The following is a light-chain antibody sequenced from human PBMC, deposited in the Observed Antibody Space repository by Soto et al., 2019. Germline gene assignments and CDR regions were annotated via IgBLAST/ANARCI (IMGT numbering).Light chain of an antibody. Sequence: DIVMTQSPDSLAVSLGERATINCKSSQSVLYSSNNNNHLAWYQQKPGQPPKLLIYWAYTRESGVPDRVSGSGSGTDFTLTISRRQAEDCAVYYWQQYYSIPWTFGQGTRGEIK. V-gene: IGKV4-1*01. CDR3: QQYYSIPWT. CDR2: WAY. J-gene: IGKJ1*01. CDR1: QSVLYSSNNNNH.